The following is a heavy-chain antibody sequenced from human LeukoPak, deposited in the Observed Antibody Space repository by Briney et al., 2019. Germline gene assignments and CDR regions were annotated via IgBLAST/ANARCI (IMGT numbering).Heavy chain of an antibody. CDR3: ARLKGYYYGSGSYMRYYYYYMDV. CDR1: GGSFSGYY. V-gene: IGHV4-34*01. CDR2: INHSGST. D-gene: IGHD3-10*01. Sequence: SETLSLTCAVYGGSFSGYYWSWIRQPPGKGPEWIGEINHSGSTNYNPSLKSRVTISVDTSKNQFSLKLSSVTAADTAVYYCARLKGYYYGSGSYMRYYYYYMDVWGKGTTVTISS. J-gene: IGHJ6*03.